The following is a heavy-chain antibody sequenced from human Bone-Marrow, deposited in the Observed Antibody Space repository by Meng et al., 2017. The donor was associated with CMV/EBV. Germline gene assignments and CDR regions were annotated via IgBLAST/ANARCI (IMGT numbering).Heavy chain of an antibody. CDR3: AREPPPLYSGSYDYFDY. CDR1: GGTFSSYA. V-gene: IGHV1-69*05. J-gene: IGHJ4*02. CDR2: IIPIFGTA. Sequence: SVKVSCKASGGTFSSYAISWVRQAPGQGLEWMGGIIPIFGTANYAQKFQGRVTITTDESTSTAYMELSSPRSEDTAVYYCAREPPPLYSGSYDYFDYWGQGTLVTVSS. D-gene: IGHD1-26*01.